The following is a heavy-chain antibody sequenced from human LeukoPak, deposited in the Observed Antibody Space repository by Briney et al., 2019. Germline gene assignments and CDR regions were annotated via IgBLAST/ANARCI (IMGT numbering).Heavy chain of an antibody. CDR2: ISSSGSTI. J-gene: IGHJ4*02. CDR3: ASGVAAAEDY. Sequence: SCAXXXFXXXXYYMSWIRQAPGKGLEWVSYISSSGSTIYYADSVKGRFTISRDNAKNSLYLQMNSLRAEDTAVYYCASGVAAAEDYWGQGTLVTVSS. D-gene: IGHD6-13*01. V-gene: IGHV3-11*04. CDR1: XFXXXXYY.